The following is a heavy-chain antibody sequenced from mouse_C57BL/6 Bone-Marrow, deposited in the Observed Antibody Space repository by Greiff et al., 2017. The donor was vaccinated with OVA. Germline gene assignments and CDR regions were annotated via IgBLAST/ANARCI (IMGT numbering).Heavy chain of an antibody. CDR3: ARGLDY. CDR2: ISDGGSYT. J-gene: IGHJ2*01. CDR1: GFTFSSYA. Sequence: EVHLVESGGGLVKPGGSLKLSCAASGFTFSSYAMSWVRQTPEKRLEWVATISDGGSYTYYPDNVKGRFTISRDNAKNNLYLQMSHLKSEDTAMYYCARGLDYWGQGTTLTVSS. V-gene: IGHV5-4*01.